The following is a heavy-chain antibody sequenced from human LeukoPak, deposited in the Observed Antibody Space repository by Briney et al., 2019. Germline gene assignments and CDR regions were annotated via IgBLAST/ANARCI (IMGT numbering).Heavy chain of an antibody. CDR2: INQAGSEI. J-gene: IGHJ4*02. CDR3: ARWGSGWYI. D-gene: IGHD6-19*01. Sequence: PGGSLRLSCAAPGFTFSSYWMSWVRQAPGKGLEWVANINQAGSEIYYLDSVKGRFTISRDNTKKSLYLQMNSLRAEDTAVYYCARWGSGWYIWGQGTLVTVSS. V-gene: IGHV3-7*05. CDR1: GFTFSSYW.